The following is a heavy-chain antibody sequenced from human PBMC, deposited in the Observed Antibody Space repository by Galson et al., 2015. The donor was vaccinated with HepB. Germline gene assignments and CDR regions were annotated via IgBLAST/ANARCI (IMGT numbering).Heavy chain of an antibody. Sequence: ETLSLTCAVYGGSFSGYYWSWIRQPPGKGLEWIGEINHSGSTNYNPSLKSRVTISVDTSKNQFSLKLSSVTAADTAVYYCARTWGGYYLYYYYGMDVWGQGTTVTVSS. CDR2: INHSGST. J-gene: IGHJ6*02. CDR3: ARTWGGYYLYYYYGMDV. D-gene: IGHD3-3*01. CDR1: GGSFSGYY. V-gene: IGHV4-34*01.